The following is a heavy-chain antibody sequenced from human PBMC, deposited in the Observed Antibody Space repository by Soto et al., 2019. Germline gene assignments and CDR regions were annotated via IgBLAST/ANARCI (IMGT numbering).Heavy chain of an antibody. CDR1: GGSFSGYY. D-gene: IGHD3-22*01. CDR2: INHSGST. Sequence: SETLSLTCAVYGGSFSGYYWSWIRQPPGKGLEWIGEINHSGSTNYNPSLKSRVTISVDTSENQFSLKLSSLRSEDTAVYYCASRLWYYDRLGAFDIWGQGTMVTVSS. J-gene: IGHJ3*02. V-gene: IGHV4-34*01. CDR3: ASRLWYYDRLGAFDI.